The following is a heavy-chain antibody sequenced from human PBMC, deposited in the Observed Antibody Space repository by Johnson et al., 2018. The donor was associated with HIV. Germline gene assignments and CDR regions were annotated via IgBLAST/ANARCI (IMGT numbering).Heavy chain of an antibody. J-gene: IGHJ3*02. V-gene: IGHV3-23*04. CDR3: GKDSAFDI. Sequence: VQLVESGGGVVQPGRSLRLSCAASGFTFSSYSMNWVRQAPGKGLEWVSAISNTGGRPSSADSVKGRFTIARENSKNTLYLQMNSLIAEYTAVYYCGKDSAFDICGQGTMVTVSS. CDR2: ISNTGGRP. CDR1: GFTFSSYS.